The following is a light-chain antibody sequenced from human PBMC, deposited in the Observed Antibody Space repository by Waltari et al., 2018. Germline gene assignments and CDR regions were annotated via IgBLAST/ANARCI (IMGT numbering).Light chain of an antibody. Sequence: QSALTQPASVSGSPGQSITISCTGTSSDVGGYNYVSWYQHHPGKAPKLIIYEVSKRPSGVSYRCSGSKSGNTASLTISGLQAEDEADYYCHSHTSSITTVIFGGGTKLTV. CDR2: EVS. J-gene: IGLJ2*01. CDR3: HSHTSSITTVI. CDR1: SSDVGGYNY. V-gene: IGLV2-14*01.